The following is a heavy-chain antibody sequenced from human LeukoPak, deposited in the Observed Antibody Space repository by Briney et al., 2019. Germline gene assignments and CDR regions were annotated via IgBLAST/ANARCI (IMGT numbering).Heavy chain of an antibody. CDR1: GGSISRYS. D-gene: IGHD2-2*01. CDR3: ARQKGDCGSTSCARIFDP. J-gene: IGHJ5*02. Sequence: SETLSLTCSVSGGSISRYSWSWIRQPPGKGLEWIGYIYDSGSTNYNPSFKGRVTISVDTSRNQFSLTLSSVTAADTALYYCARQKGDCGSTSCARIFDPWGQGTLVT. CDR2: IYDSGST. V-gene: IGHV4-59*01.